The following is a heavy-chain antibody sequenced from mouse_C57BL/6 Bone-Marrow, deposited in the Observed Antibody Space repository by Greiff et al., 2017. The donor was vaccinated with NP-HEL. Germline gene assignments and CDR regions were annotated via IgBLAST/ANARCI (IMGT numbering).Heavy chain of an antibody. CDR2: IWGVGST. Sequence: VKLMESGPGLVAPSQSLSITCTVSGFSLTSYGVDWVRQSPGKGLEWLGVIWGVGSTNYNSALKSRLSISKDNSKSQVSLKMNSLQTDDTAMYYCASLWGNYRAWFAYWGQGTLVTVSA. CDR3: ASLWGNYRAWFAY. J-gene: IGHJ3*01. V-gene: IGHV2-6*01. D-gene: IGHD2-1*01. CDR1: GFSLTSYG.